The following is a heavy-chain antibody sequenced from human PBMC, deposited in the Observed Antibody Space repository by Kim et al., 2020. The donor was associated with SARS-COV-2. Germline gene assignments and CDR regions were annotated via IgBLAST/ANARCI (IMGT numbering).Heavy chain of an antibody. V-gene: IGHV3-11*01. D-gene: IGHD1-26*01. CDR3: ARGSGTDFGAGTNAY. J-gene: IGHJ4*02. Sequence: AGSVTGRFTISRDNVKSSLYLQMNGLRAEDSAVYYCARGSGTDFGAGTNAYWGQGTLVTVSS.